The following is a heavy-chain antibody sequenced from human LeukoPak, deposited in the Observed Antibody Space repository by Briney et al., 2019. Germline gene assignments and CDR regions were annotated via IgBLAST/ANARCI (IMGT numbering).Heavy chain of an antibody. V-gene: IGHV3-23*01. CDR1: GFTFSSYG. CDR3: AKDPYDTYFDQ. CDR2: ISGSGGST. Sequence: GGTLRLSCAASGFTFSSYGMSWVRQAPGEGLEWVSAISGSGGSTYYADSVKGRFTISRDNSKNTLYLQMNSLRAEDTAVYYCAKDPYDTYFDQWGQGTLVTVSS. J-gene: IGHJ4*02. D-gene: IGHD3-22*01.